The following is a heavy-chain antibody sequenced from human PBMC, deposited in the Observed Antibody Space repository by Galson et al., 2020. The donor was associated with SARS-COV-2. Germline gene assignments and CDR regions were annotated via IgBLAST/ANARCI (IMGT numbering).Heavy chain of an antibody. CDR3: AKEVWVGNYYYGMDV. V-gene: IGHV5-51*01. J-gene: IGHJ6*02. Sequence: GESLKISCKGSGYSFTSYWIGWVRQMPGKGLEWMGIIYPGDSDTRYSPSFQGQVTISADRSISTAYLQWSSLKASDTARYYCAKEVWVGNYYYGMDVWGQGTTVTVSS. CDR1: GYSFTSYW. D-gene: IGHD2-15*01. CDR2: IYPGDSDT.